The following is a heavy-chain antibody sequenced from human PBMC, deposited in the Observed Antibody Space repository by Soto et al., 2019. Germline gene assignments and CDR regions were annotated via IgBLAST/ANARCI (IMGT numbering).Heavy chain of an antibody. Sequence: SETLSLTCTVYGDSIISSDFYWGWVRQPPGKGLEWIGSIFYLGSSYYNPSLKSRVTMSVDTSKNQFSLRLRSVTAADTALYFCARHSLALRKNNWFDPWGQGIMVTVSS. CDR1: GDSIISSDFY. D-gene: IGHD3-3*02. CDR3: ARHSLALRKNNWFDP. V-gene: IGHV4-39*01. J-gene: IGHJ5*02. CDR2: IFYLGSS.